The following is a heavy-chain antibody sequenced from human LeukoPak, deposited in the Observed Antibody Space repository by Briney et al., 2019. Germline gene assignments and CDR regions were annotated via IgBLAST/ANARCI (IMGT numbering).Heavy chain of an antibody. CDR2: IKQDGSKK. D-gene: IGHD5-24*01. V-gene: IGHV3-7*04. CDR3: TRVGYIDEGIDY. CDR1: GFTFSSYW. Sequence: GGSLRLSCAASGFTFSSYWMSWVRQAPGKGLEWVANIKQDGSKKSYVDSVKGRFTISRDNAKNSLYLQMNSLRAEDTAIYYCTRVGYIDEGIDYWGRGTLVTVSS. J-gene: IGHJ4*02.